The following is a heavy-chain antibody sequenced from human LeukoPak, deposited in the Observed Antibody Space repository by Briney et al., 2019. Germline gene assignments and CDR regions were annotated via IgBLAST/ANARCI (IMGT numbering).Heavy chain of an antibody. CDR2: IYYSGST. CDR3: ARHVRITMIVAWFDP. D-gene: IGHD3-22*01. J-gene: IGHJ5*02. V-gene: IGHV4-39*01. Sequence: PSETLSLTCTVSGGSISSSSYYWGWIRQPPGKGLEWIGSIYYSGSTYYNPSLKSRVTISVDTSKNQFSLKLSSVTAADTAVYYCARHVRITMIVAWFDPCGQGTLVTVSS. CDR1: GGSISSSSYY.